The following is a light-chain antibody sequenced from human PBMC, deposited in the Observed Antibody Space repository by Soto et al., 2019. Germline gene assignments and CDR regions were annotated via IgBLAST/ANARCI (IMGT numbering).Light chain of an antibody. CDR1: QNVNSVY. CDR2: GAT. Sequence: EIVLTQSPGPLSSSPGERVTLSCRASQNVNSVYLTWYQQKVGQAPRLLIYGATNRATGVPDRFSGGGSGTDFTLTISSLEPDDFAVYYCQQRGTWPRTFGQGTKLE. J-gene: IGKJ2*01. CDR3: QQRGTWPRT. V-gene: IGKV3D-20*02.